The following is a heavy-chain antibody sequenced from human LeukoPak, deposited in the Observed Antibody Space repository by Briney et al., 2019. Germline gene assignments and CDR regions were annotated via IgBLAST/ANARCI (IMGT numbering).Heavy chain of an antibody. J-gene: IGHJ4*02. CDR1: GFTFRNYV. V-gene: IGHV3-30-3*01. CDR3: AREGYYGSGSPPSLYFDY. Sequence: GGSLRLSCAASGFTFRNYVIRWVRQAPGKGLEWVAVTSSDLNVKLYADSVKGRFTISRDNSRSTLYLQMNSLRPEDTAIYYCAREGYYGSGSPPSLYFDYWGQGTLVTVSS. D-gene: IGHD3-10*01. CDR2: TSSDLNVK.